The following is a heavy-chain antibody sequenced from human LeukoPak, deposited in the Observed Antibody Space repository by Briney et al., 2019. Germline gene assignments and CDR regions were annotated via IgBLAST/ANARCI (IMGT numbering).Heavy chain of an antibody. V-gene: IGHV3-30*03. J-gene: IGHJ3*02. D-gene: IGHD5-12*01. CDR2: ISYDGSIQ. CDR1: GFTFSSYG. CDR3: ARDSGYNAFDI. Sequence: GGSLRLSCAASGFTFSSYGIHWVRQSPGKGLEWVAVISYDGSIQYYADSVKGRFTISRDNSKNTLYLQMNSLRAEDTAVFYCARDSGYNAFDIWGQGTMVTVSS.